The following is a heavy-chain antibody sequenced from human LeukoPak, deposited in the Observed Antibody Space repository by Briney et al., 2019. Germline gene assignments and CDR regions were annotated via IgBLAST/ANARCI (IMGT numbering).Heavy chain of an antibody. Sequence: SETLSLTCTDSGGSISSYYWSWFRQTPGKGPEWIGYIYYSGSTKYNPSLKSRVTISVDRSKNQFSLKLNSVTAADTAVYYCARYWGVQLWPHWYFDLWGRGSLVTVSS. CDR2: IYYSGST. V-gene: IGHV4-59*01. D-gene: IGHD5-18*01. CDR1: GGSISSYY. CDR3: ARYWGVQLWPHWYFDL. J-gene: IGHJ2*01.